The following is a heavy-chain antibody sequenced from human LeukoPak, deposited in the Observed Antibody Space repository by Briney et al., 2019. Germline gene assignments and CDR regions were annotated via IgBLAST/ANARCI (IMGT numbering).Heavy chain of an antibody. CDR2: ISSSSSYI. J-gene: IGHJ4*02. CDR3: AKSHGSGSYYDSRGGAFDY. D-gene: IGHD3-10*01. CDR1: GFTFSSYS. Sequence: GGSLRLSCAASGFTFSSYSMNWVRQAPGKGLEWVSSISSSSSYIYYADSVKGRFTISRDNSKNTLYLQMNSLRAEDTAVYYCAKSHGSGSYYDSRGGAFDYWGQGTLVTVSS. V-gene: IGHV3-21*04.